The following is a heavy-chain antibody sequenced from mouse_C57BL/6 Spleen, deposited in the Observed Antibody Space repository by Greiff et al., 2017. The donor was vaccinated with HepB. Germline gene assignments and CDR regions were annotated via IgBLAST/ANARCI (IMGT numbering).Heavy chain of an antibody. D-gene: IGHD1-1*01. CDR1: GYTFTDYY. CDR3: AKGLITTVVAPSYAMDY. V-gene: IGHV1-19*01. J-gene: IGHJ4*01. CDR2: INPYNGGT. Sequence: VQLQQSGPVLVKPGASVKMSCKASGYTFTDYYMNWVKQSHGKSLEWIGVINPYNGGTSYNQKFKGKATLTVDKSSSTAYMELNSLTSEDSAVYYCAKGLITTVVAPSYAMDYWGQGTSVTVSS.